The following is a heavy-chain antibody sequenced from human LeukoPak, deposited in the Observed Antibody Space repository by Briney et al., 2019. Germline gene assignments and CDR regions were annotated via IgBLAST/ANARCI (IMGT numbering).Heavy chain of an antibody. CDR2: IIPIFGTA. J-gene: IGHJ3*02. Sequence: GASVKVSCKASGGTFSSYAISWVRQAPGQGLEWMGRIIPIFGTANCAQKFQGRVTITTDESTSTAYMELSSLRSEDTAVYYCARTYGSGSYLLADAFDIWGLGTMVTVSS. V-gene: IGHV1-69*05. CDR1: GGTFSSYA. CDR3: ARTYGSGSYLLADAFDI. D-gene: IGHD3-10*01.